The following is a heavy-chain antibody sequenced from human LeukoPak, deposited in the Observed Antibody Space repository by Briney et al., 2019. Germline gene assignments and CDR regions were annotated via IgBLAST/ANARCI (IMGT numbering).Heavy chain of an antibody. V-gene: IGHV3-30*02. J-gene: IGHJ4*02. CDR1: GFTFSSYG. Sequence: PGGSLRLSCAASGFTFSSYGMHWVRQAPGKGLEWVAVIWYGGSNKYYADSVKGRFTISRDNSKNTLYLQMNSLRAEDTAVYYCAKDGDSSGSVDYWGQGTLVTVSS. CDR2: IWYGGSNK. CDR3: AKDGDSSGSVDY. D-gene: IGHD6-19*01.